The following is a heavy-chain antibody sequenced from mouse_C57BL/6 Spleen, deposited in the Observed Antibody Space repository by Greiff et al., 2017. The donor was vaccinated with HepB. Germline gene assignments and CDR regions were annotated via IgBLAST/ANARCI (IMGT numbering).Heavy chain of an antibody. CDR1: GFTFSDYY. CDR2: ISNGGGST. V-gene: IGHV5-12*01. Sequence: EVQVVESGGGLVQPGGSLKLSCAASGFTFSDYYMYWVRQTPEKRLEWVAYISNGGGSTYYPDTVKGRFTISRDNAKNTLYLQMSRLKSEDTAMYYCARGNDGYYMDYAMDYWGQGTSVTVSS. D-gene: IGHD2-3*01. J-gene: IGHJ4*01. CDR3: ARGNDGYYMDYAMDY.